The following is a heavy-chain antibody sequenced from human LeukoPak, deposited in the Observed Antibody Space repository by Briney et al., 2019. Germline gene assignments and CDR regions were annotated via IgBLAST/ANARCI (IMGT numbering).Heavy chain of an antibody. CDR2: INPNSGGT. V-gene: IGHV1-2*02. D-gene: IGHD4-11*01. Sequence: ASVKVSCKASGYTFTSYYMHWVRQAPGQGLEWMGWINPNSGGTNYAQKFQGRVTMTRDTSISTTYMELSWLTSDDTALYYCAREYSASEHWGQGTLVTVSS. J-gene: IGHJ1*01. CDR3: AREYSASEH. CDR1: GYTFTSYY.